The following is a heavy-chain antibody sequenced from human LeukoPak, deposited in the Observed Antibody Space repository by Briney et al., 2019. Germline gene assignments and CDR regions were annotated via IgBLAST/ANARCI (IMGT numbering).Heavy chain of an antibody. CDR2: IKQDGSEK. V-gene: IGHV3-7*01. Sequence: GGSLRLSCAPSGFTFVNYWLTGVGQPPGQGLEWVANIKQDGSEKHYVDSVKGRFTISRDNAKNSLYLQMNSLRAEDTAVYYCARDRQIAYWGQGTLVTVSS. J-gene: IGHJ4*02. CDR1: GFTFVNYW. CDR3: ARDRQIAY.